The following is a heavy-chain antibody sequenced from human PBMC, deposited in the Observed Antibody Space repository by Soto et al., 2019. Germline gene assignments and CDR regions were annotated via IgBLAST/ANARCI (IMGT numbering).Heavy chain of an antibody. CDR2: VYWHDDL. J-gene: IGHJ5*02. Sequence: SGPTLVNPTQTLTLTCTFSGFSLTTIVVGVGWIRQSPGNGLEWLASVYWHDDLRYNPSLKDRLTISRDTSKNQVVLTMTNMDPVDTATYYCARAYDWNYAWGQGILVTVSS. CDR1: GFSLTTIVVG. CDR3: ARAYDWNYA. V-gene: IGHV2-5*01. D-gene: IGHD1-7*01.